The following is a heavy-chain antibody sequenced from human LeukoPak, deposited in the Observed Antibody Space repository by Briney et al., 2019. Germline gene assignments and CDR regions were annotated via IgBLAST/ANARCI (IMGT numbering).Heavy chain of an antibody. CDR2: INPNSGGT. D-gene: IGHD1-1*01. V-gene: IGHV1-2*02. J-gene: IGHJ4*02. CDR1: GYTFTGYY. Sequence: ASVKVSCKASGYTFTGYYMHWVRQAPGQGLEWMGWINPNSGGTNYAQKFQGRVTMTRDTSISTAYTELSRLRSDDTAVYYCARVKNRGGWKIDYWGQGTLVTVSS. CDR3: ARVKNRGGWKIDY.